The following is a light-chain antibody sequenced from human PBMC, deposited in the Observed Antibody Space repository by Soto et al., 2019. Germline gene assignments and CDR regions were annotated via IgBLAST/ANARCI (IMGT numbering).Light chain of an antibody. V-gene: IGKV3-20*01. CDR2: GAS. J-gene: IGKJ2*01. CDR1: QRVSSSY. CDR3: QQYGSSPYT. Sequence: EIVLTQSPGPLSLSPGERATLSCRASQRVSSSYLAWYQQKPGQAPRLLIYGASSRATGIPGRFSGSGSGTDFTLTISRLEPEDFAVYSCQQYGSSPYTFGQGTKLEIK.